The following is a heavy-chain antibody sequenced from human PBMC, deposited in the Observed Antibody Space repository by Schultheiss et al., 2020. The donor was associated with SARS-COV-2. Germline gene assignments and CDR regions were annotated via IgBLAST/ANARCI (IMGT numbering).Heavy chain of an antibody. D-gene: IGHD6-19*01. V-gene: IGHV4-34*01. CDR1: GGSFSGYY. J-gene: IGHJ4*02. CDR2: INHSGST. CDR3: ARHEGYSSGWGGY. Sequence: ESLKISCAVYGGSFSGYYWSWIRQPPGKGLEWIGEINHSGSTNYNPSLKSRVTISVDTSKNQFSLKLSSVTAADTAVYYCARHEGYSSGWGGYWGQGTLVTVSS.